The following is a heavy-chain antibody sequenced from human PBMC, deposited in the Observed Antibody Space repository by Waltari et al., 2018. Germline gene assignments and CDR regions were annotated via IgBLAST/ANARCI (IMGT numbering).Heavy chain of an antibody. D-gene: IGHD6-6*01. CDR3: ARVGPIAAPGRDDEYFQH. J-gene: IGHJ1*01. Sequence: QVQLVQSGAEVKKPGASVKVSCKASGYTFTSYAMHWVRQAPGQRLEWMGWINAGNGNTKYSQKLQGRVTMTTDTSTSTAYMELRSLRSDDTAVYYCARVGPIAAPGRDDEYFQHWGQGTLVTVSS. CDR1: GYTFTSYA. V-gene: IGHV1-3*01. CDR2: INAGNGNT.